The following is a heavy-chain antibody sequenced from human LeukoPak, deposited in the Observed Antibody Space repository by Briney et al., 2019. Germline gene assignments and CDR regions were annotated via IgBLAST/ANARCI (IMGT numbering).Heavy chain of an antibody. J-gene: IGHJ4*02. D-gene: IGHD6-19*01. CDR1: GYSFTSHW. CDR3: ARAFYSSGFFFDY. V-gene: IGHV5-51*01. CDR2: VYPGDSDT. Sequence: GESLKISCKGSGYSFTSHWIGWVRQMPGKGLEWMGVVYPGDSDTRYSPSFRGQVIISADKSINTAYLQWSSLKASDTAMYYCARAFYSSGFFFDYRGQGTLVTVSS.